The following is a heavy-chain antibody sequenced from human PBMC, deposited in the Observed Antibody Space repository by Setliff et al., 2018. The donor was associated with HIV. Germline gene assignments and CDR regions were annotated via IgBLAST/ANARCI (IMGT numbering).Heavy chain of an antibody. CDR2: ISSSSSYI. V-gene: IGHV3-21*01. CDR1: GFTFSSYS. Sequence: PGGSLRLSCAASGFTFSSYSMNWVRQAPGKGLEWVSSISSSSSYIYYADSVKGRFTISRDNAKNSLYLQMTSLRAEDTAVYYCARGVAAAGGEYDAFDIWGQGTMVTVSS. CDR3: ARGVAAAGGEYDAFDI. D-gene: IGHD2-15*01. J-gene: IGHJ3*02.